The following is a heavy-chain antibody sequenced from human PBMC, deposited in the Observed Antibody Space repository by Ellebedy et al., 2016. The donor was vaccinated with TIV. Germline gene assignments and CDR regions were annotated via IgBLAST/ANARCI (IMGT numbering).Heavy chain of an antibody. CDR2: ISSSSRTI. CDR1: GFTFSDYY. D-gene: IGHD3-10*01. J-gene: IGHJ4*02. V-gene: IGHV3-11*04. Sequence: GESLKISCAASGFTFSDYYMSWIRQAPGKGLEWVSYISSSSRTIYYADSVKGRFTISRDNAKNSLYLQMNSLRVEDTAVYYCARTYGSGSWWGQGTLVTVSS. CDR3: ARTYGSGSW.